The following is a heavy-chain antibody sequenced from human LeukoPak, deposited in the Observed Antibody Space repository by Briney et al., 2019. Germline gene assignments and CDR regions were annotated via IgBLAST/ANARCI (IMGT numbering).Heavy chain of an antibody. D-gene: IGHD6-13*01. Sequence: GESLKISCKGSGYSFTSYWIGWVRQMPGKGLEWMGIIYPGDSDTRYSPSFQGQVTISADKSISTAYLQWSSLKASDTAMYYCARHIGFGAIAAINNWFDPWGQGTLVTVSS. J-gene: IGHJ5*02. CDR1: GYSFTSYW. V-gene: IGHV5-51*01. CDR3: ARHIGFGAIAAINNWFDP. CDR2: IYPGDSDT.